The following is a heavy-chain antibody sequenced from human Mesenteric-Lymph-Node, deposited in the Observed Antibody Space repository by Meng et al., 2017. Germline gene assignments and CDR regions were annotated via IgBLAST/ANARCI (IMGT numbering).Heavy chain of an antibody. D-gene: IGHD4-17*01. Sequence: QVQLVQSGAEVKKLGASVKVSCKASDYIFTSYGLSWVRQAPGQGLEWMGWISGHNGNTKYAQQFQGRVTMTTDTSTSTAYMELRSLRADDTAVYYCARVTKIGYFDYWGQGTLVTVSS. J-gene: IGHJ4*01. CDR2: ISGHNGNT. CDR1: DYIFTSYG. V-gene: IGHV1-18*01. CDR3: ARVTKIGYFDY.